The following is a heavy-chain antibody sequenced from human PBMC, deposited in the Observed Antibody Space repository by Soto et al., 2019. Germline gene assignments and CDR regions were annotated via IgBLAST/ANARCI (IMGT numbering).Heavy chain of an antibody. CDR2: IYSGGST. D-gene: IGHD6-19*01. CDR1: GFTVSSNY. J-gene: IGHJ6*02. CDR3: ARDTGYSSVWYGEPLKKENYRYYGMDV. Sequence: PGGSLRLSCAASGFTVSSNYMSWVRQPPGKGLEWVSVIYSGGSTYYADSVKGRSTISRDNSKNTLYLQMNNLRAEDTAVYYCARDTGYSSVWYGEPLKKENYRYYGMDVWGQGTTVTVSS. V-gene: IGHV3-53*01.